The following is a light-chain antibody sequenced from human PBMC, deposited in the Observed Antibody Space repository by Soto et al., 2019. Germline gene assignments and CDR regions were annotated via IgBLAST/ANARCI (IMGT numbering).Light chain of an antibody. CDR1: QSVRSSC. CDR3: QQYSNWPLT. V-gene: IGKV3-15*01. J-gene: IGKJ4*01. CDR2: GAS. Sequence: NGMTQSPATLSVSTGERATLSCRASQSVRSSCLAWYQQKPGQAPSLLIYGASTRATGIPARFSGSGSGTEFTLTINSLQSEDFAVYYCQQYSNWPLTFGGGTKVDIK.